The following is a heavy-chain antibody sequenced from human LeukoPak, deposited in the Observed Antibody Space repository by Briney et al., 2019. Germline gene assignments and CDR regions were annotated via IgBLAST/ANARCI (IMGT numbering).Heavy chain of an antibody. CDR3: ARGPRGYCSSTSCYYYGMDV. D-gene: IGHD2-2*01. J-gene: IGHJ6*04. CDR2: INHSGRP. CDR1: GGSSSGYY. Sequence: SETLSLTCAVYGGSSSGYYWSWIRQPPGKGLEWIGEINHSGRPNHNPSLKSRVTISVDTSKNQFSLKLGSVTAAGTAVYDCARGPRGYCSSTSCYYYGMDVWGKGTTVTVSS. V-gene: IGHV4-34*01.